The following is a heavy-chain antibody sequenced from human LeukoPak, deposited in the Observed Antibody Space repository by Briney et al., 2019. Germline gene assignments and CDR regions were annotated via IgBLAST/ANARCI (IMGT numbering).Heavy chain of an antibody. V-gene: IGHV3-23*01. CDR3: AKGSGSSYPVYYYYFYMAV. CDR2: ISGSGGST. CDR1: GFTFSSYA. D-gene: IGHD1-26*01. J-gene: IGHJ6*03. Sequence: GGSLRLSCAASGFTFSSYAMSWVRQAPGKGLEWVSAISGSGGSTYYADSVKGRFTISRDNSKNTLYLQMNSLRAEDTAVYYCAKGSGSSYPVYYYYFYMAVWGKGTTVTVSS.